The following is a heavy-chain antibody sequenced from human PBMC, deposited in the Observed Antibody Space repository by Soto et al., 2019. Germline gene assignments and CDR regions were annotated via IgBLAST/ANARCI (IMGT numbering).Heavy chain of an antibody. J-gene: IGHJ4*02. CDR2: IYPGDSDT. D-gene: IGHD3-22*01. V-gene: IGHV5-51*01. Sequence: PGESLKMSCKGSGYSFTIYCIGWVLQMPGKGLEWMGIIYPGDSDTRYSPSFQGQVTISADKSISTAYLQWSSLKASDTAMYYCARHTARYYYDSSGYFFDYWGQGTLVTVSS. CDR3: ARHTARYYYDSSGYFFDY. CDR1: GYSFTIYC.